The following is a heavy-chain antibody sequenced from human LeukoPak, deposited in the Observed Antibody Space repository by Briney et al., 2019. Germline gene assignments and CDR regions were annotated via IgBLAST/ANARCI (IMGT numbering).Heavy chain of an antibody. Sequence: SETLSLTCTVSGGSISSSSYYWGWIRQPPGKGLEWIGSIYSSGSTYYNPSLKSRVTISVDTSKTQFSLNLSSVPASDTAVYYCARRGGSGRSFDYWGQGILVTVSS. CDR3: ARRGGSGRSFDY. V-gene: IGHV4-39*01. J-gene: IGHJ4*02. D-gene: IGHD3-10*01. CDR2: IYSSGST. CDR1: GGSISSSSYY.